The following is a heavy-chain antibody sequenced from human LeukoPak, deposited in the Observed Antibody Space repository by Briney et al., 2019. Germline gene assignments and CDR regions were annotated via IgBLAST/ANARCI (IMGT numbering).Heavy chain of an antibody. CDR3: ARGLWVQRWLQSGLGY. CDR1: GYTFTSYD. Sequence: ASVKVSCKASGYTFTSYDINWVRQATGQGLEWMGWMNPNSGNTGYAQKFQGRVTMTRNTSISTAYMELSSLGSEDTAVYYCARGLWVQRWLQSGLGYWGQGTLVTVSS. J-gene: IGHJ4*02. D-gene: IGHD5-24*01. V-gene: IGHV1-8*01. CDR2: MNPNSGNT.